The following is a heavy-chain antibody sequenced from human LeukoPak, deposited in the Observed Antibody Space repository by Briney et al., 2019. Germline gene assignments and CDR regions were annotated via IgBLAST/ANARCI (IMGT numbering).Heavy chain of an antibody. CDR2: ISYDGSNK. CDR3: AKGEARMATITYFDY. V-gene: IGHV3-30*18. J-gene: IGHJ4*02. D-gene: IGHD5-24*01. Sequence: GRSLRLSCAASGFTFSSYGMHWVRQAPGKGLEGVAVISYDGSNKYYADSVKGRFTISRDNSKNTLYLQMNSLRAEDTAVYYCAKGEARMATITYFDYWGQGTLVTVSS. CDR1: GFTFSSYG.